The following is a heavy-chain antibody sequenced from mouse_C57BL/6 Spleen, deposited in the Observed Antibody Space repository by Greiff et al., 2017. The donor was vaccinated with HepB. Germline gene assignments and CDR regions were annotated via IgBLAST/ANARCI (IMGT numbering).Heavy chain of an antibody. V-gene: IGHV1-39*01. CDR1: GYSFTDYN. J-gene: IGHJ1*03. CDR3: ARWGDYDGYWYFDV. D-gene: IGHD2-4*01. CDR2: INPNYGTT. Sequence: EVQLQQSGPELVKPGASVKISCKASGYSFTDYNMNWVKQSNGKSLEWIGVINPNYGTTSYNQKFKGKATLTVDQSSSTAYMKLNSLTSEDSAVYYCARWGDYDGYWYFDVWGTGTTVTVSS.